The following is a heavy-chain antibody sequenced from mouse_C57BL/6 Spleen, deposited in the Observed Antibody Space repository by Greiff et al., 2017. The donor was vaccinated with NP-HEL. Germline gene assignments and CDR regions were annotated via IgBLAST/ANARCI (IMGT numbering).Heavy chain of an antibody. D-gene: IGHD4-1*01. V-gene: IGHV1-26*01. J-gene: IGHJ3*01. CDR2: INPNNGGT. CDR1: GYTFTDYY. CDR3: ARAGRFPWFAY. Sequence: EVQLQQSGPELVKPGASVKISCKASGYTFTDYYMNWVKQSHGKSLEWIGDINPNNGGTSYNQKFKGKATLTVDKSSSTAYMELRSLTSEDSAVYYCARAGRFPWFAYWGQGTLVTVSA.